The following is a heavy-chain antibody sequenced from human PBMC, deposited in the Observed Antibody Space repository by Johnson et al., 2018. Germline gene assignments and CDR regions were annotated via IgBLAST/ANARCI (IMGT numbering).Heavy chain of an antibody. J-gene: IGHJ3*02. CDR1: GFSFSTYG. CDR2: ISYDGNKK. D-gene: IGHD6-13*01. V-gene: IGHV3-30*18. CDR3: AKDRGSAAADDLDAFDI. Sequence: QVQLVESGGGVVQPGRSXRLSCAASGFSFSTYGMHWVRPAPGKGLEWVAGISYDGNKKYDADSVTGRFTISRDNFRTTLYLQMNSLRPEDTAMYYCAKDRGSAAADDLDAFDIGGQGTVVTLSS.